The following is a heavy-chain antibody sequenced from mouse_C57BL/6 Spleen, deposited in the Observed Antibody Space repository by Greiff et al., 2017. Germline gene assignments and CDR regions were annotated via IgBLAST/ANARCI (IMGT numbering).Heavy chain of an antibody. CDR3: ARAYDGYYAMDY. Sequence: QVQLKQPGAELVKPGASVKMSCKASGYTFTSYWITWVKQRPGQGLEWIGDIYPGSGSTNYNEKFKSKATLTVDTSSSTAYMQLSSLTSEDSAVYYCARAYDGYYAMDYWGQGTSVTVSS. J-gene: IGHJ4*01. V-gene: IGHV1-55*01. D-gene: IGHD2-3*01. CDR1: GYTFTSYW. CDR2: IYPGSGST.